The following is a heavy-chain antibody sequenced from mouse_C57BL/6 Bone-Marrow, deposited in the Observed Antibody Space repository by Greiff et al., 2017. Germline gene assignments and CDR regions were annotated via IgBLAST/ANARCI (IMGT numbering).Heavy chain of an antibody. D-gene: IGHD1-1*01. CDR3: ARHHYYGSSYWYFDV. CDR2: ISSGGSYT. J-gene: IGHJ1*03. V-gene: IGHV5-6*01. CDR1: GFTFSSYG. Sequence: DVHLVESGGDLVKPGGSLKLSCAASGFTFSSYGMSWVRQTPDKRLEWVATISSGGSYTYYPDSVKGRFTISRDNAKNTLYLQMSSLKSEDTAMYYCARHHYYGSSYWYFDVWGTGTTVTVSS.